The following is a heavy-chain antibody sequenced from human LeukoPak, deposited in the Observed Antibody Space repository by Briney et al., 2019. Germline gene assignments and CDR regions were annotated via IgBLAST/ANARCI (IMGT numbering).Heavy chain of an antibody. V-gene: IGHV3-66*01. CDR3: ASPSRRDGIDY. Sequence: GGSLRLSCAASGFTFSTYGMHWVRQAPGKGLEWVSVIYSGGSTYYADSVKGRFTISRDNSKNTLYLQMNSLRAEDTAVYYCASPSRRDGIDYWGQGTLVTVSS. J-gene: IGHJ4*02. CDR2: IYSGGST. CDR1: GFTFSTYG. D-gene: IGHD5-24*01.